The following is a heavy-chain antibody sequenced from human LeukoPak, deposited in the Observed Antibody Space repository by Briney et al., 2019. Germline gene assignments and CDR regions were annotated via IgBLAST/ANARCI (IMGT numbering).Heavy chain of an antibody. CDR1: GGSISSSSYY. V-gene: IGHV4-39*07. J-gene: IGHJ3*02. CDR2: INHSGST. Sequence: SETLSLTCTVSGGSISSSSYYWGWIRQPPGKGLEWIGEINHSGSTNYNPSLKSRVTISVDTSKNQFSLKLSSVAAADTAVYYCARTARLRYFDWLQRRNAFDIWGQGTMVTVSS. CDR3: ARTARLRYFDWLQRRNAFDI. D-gene: IGHD3-9*01.